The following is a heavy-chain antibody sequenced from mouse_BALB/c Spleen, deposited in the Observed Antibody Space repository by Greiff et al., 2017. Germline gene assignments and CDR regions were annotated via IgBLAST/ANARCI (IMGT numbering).Heavy chain of an antibody. CDR3: ARGAYYGNRGYAMDY. J-gene: IGHJ4*01. V-gene: IGHV1S29*02. D-gene: IGHD2-10*01. Sequence: VQLQQSGPELVKPGASVKISCKASGYTFTDYNMHWVKQSHGKSLEWIGYIYPYNGGTGYNQKFKSKATLTVDNSSSTAYMELRSLTSEDSAVYYCARGAYYGNRGYAMDYWGQGTSVTVSS. CDR1: GYTFTDYN. CDR2: IYPYNGGT.